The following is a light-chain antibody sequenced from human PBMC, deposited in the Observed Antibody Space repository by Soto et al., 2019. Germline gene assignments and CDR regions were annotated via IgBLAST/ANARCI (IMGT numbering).Light chain of an antibody. CDR1: SSDVGGYNY. Sequence: QSALTQPPSASGSPGQSVTISCTGTSSDVGGYNYVSWYQKHPGEAPKLMIYEVSQRPAGAPDRFSGSKFGNTASLTVSGLQVEDEADYYCSSYAGSNTVIFGGGTKLTVL. CDR2: EVS. CDR3: SSYAGSNTVI. J-gene: IGLJ2*01. V-gene: IGLV2-8*01.